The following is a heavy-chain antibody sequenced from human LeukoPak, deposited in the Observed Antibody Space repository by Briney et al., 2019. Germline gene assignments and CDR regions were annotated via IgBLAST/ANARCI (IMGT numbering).Heavy chain of an antibody. CDR2: IIPILGIA. V-gene: IGHV1-69*04. CDR3: AREFREMALYYFDY. J-gene: IGHJ4*02. D-gene: IGHD5-24*01. CDR1: GYTFTGYY. Sequence: ASVKVSCKASGYTFTGYYMHWVRQAPGQGLEWMGRIIPILGIANYAQKFQGRVTITADKSTSTAYMELSSLRSEDTAVYYCAREFREMALYYFDYWGQGTLVTVSS.